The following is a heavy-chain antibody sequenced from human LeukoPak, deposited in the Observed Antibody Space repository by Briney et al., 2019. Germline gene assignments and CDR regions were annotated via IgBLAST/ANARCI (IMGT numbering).Heavy chain of an antibody. D-gene: IGHD6-19*01. Sequence: PSETLSLTCAVYGGSFSGYYWSWIRHPPGKGLEWIGEINHSGSTNYNPSLKSRVTISVDTSKNQFSLKLSSVTAADTAVYYCARTRSSGYDAFDIWGQGTMVTVSS. J-gene: IGHJ3*02. CDR1: GGSFSGYY. CDR2: INHSGST. V-gene: IGHV4-34*01. CDR3: ARTRSSGYDAFDI.